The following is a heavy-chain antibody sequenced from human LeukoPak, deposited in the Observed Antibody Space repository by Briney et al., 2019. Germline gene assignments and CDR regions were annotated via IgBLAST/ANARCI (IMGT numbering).Heavy chain of an antibody. CDR3: ARAPSSSWPQYFQH. CDR2: IYYSGST. V-gene: IGHV4-61*10. Sequence: SETLSLTCTVSGGSISSGSYYWSWIRQPAGKGLEWIGYIYYSGSTNYNPSLKSRVTISVDTSKNQFSLKLSSVTAADTAVYYCARAPSSSWPQYFQHWGQGTLVTVSS. J-gene: IGHJ1*01. CDR1: GGSISSGSYY. D-gene: IGHD6-13*01.